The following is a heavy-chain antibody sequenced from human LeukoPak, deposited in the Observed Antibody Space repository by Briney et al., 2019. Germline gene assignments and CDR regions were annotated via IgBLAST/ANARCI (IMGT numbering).Heavy chain of an antibody. Sequence: SETLSLTCTVSGGSISGSDYYWNWIRQPPGKGLEWIGSIYYSGNTYYNPSLRSRVTISVDTSKNQFSLKLSSVTAADTAVYYCASSIDVAARPFDYWGQGTLVTVSS. V-gene: IGHV4-39*01. CDR1: GGSISGSDYY. CDR3: ASSIDVAARPFDY. J-gene: IGHJ4*02. D-gene: IGHD6-6*01. CDR2: IYYSGNT.